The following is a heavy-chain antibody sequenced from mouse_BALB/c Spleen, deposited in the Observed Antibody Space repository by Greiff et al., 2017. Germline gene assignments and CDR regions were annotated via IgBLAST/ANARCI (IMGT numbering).Heavy chain of an antibody. CDR1: GYSITSGYY. CDR2: ISYDGSN. J-gene: IGHJ4*01. CDR3: ARNYDYDGDYDAMDY. Sequence: EVQLQESGPGLVKPSQSLSLTCSVTGYSITSGYYWNWIRQFPGNKLEWMGYISYDGSNNYNPSLKNRISITRDTSKNQFFLKLNSVTTEDTATYYCARNYDYDGDYDAMDYWGQGTSVTVSS. V-gene: IGHV3-6*02. D-gene: IGHD2-4*01.